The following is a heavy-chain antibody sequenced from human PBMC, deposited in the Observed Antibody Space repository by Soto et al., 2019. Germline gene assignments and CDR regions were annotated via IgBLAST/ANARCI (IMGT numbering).Heavy chain of an antibody. V-gene: IGHV3-23*01. D-gene: IGHD1-26*01. J-gene: IGHJ4*02. Sequence: EVQLLESGGGLVQPGGSLRLSCAASGFTFSSYAMSWVRQAPGKGLEWVSAISGSGGSTYYADSVKGRFTIARDNSKNTLYLQMNRLRAEDTAVYYCARRGSGSDYDYWGQGTLVTVSS. CDR3: ARRGSGSDYDY. CDR1: GFTFSSYA. CDR2: ISGSGGST.